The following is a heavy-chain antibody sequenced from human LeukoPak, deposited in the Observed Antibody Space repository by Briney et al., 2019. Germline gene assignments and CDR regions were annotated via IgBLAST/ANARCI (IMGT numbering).Heavy chain of an antibody. CDR2: ISGSGGST. V-gene: IGHV3-23*01. J-gene: IGHJ4*02. Sequence: PGGSLRLSCAASGFTFSSYAMSWVRQAPGKGLEWVSAISGSGGSTYYADSVKGRFTISRDNSKNTLYLQMNSLRAEDTAVYYCARDHYYDPHGFDYWGQGTLVTVSS. CDR1: GFTFSSYA. D-gene: IGHD3-22*01. CDR3: ARDHYYDPHGFDY.